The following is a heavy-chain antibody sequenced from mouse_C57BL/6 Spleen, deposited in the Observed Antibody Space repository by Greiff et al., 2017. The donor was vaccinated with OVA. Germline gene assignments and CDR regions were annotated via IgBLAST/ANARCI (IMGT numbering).Heavy chain of an antibody. D-gene: IGHD2-5*01. CDR2: ISSGSSTI. V-gene: IGHV5-17*01. J-gene: IGHJ1*03. Sequence: DVKLVESGGGLVKPGGSLKLSCAASGFTFSDYGMHWVRQAPEKGLEWVAYISSGSSTIYYADTVKGRFTISRDNAKNTLFLQMTSLRSEDTAMYYCARAYYSNYGYFDVWGTGTTVTVSS. CDR1: GFTFSDYG. CDR3: ARAYYSNYGYFDV.